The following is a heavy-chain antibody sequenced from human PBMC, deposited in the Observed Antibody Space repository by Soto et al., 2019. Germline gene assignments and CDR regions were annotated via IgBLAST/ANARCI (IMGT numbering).Heavy chain of an antibody. CDR1: GYTFTSYD. CDR3: ARDFSDVVQIDAFDI. CDR2: MNPNSGNT. Sequence: GASVKVSCKASGYTFTSYDINWVRQATGQGLEWMGWMNPNSGNTGYAQKFQGRVTMTRNTSISTAYVELSSLRSEDTAVYYCARDFSDVVQIDAFDIWGQGTMVTVSS. V-gene: IGHV1-8*01. J-gene: IGHJ3*02. D-gene: IGHD2-15*01.